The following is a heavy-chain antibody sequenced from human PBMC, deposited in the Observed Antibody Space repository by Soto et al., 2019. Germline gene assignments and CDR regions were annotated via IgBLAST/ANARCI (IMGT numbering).Heavy chain of an antibody. V-gene: IGHV4-31*01. CDR2: ISYGGST. CDR1: GGSINSGGYC. CDR3: SRGILV. D-gene: IGHD5-18*01. J-gene: IGHJ4*02. Sequence: QVQLQESGPGLVKPSQTLSLTCTVSGGSINSGGYCWSWIRQHPGKGLDWIGCISYGGSTSYNPPLTSSXTISVDTSKNQFSLKLTSVTAADTAVYYCSRGILVWGQGALITVSS.